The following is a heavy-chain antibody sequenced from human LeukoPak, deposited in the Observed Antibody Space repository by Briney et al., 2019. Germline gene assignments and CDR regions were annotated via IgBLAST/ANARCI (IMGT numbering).Heavy chain of an antibody. D-gene: IGHD6-19*01. CDR1: GFTFSSSS. CDR2: IYSGGPT. J-gene: IGHJ4*02. CDR3: ARGSQWLDSWFDC. V-gene: IGHV3-66*02. Sequence: GGSLRLSCVASGFTFSSSSMTWVRQAPGKGLEWVSVIYSGGPTYYADSVKGRFTISRDNSKNMLYLEMSSLRAEDTAVYYCARGSQWLDSWFDCWGQGTLVTVSS.